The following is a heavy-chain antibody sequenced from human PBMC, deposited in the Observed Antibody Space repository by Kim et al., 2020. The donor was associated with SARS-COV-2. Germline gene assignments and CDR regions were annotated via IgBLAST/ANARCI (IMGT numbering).Heavy chain of an antibody. V-gene: IGHV3-30*04. J-gene: IGHJ1*01. CDR1: GFDFKKYI. Sequence: GGSLRLSCAASGFDFKKYIMQWVRQAAGKGLEWVAVISPDGNQRHYADSVKGRITVTRDNDRNTLELQMTRLRVKDAAVYFCARVGDTWGKGTLVMVSS. CDR3: ARVGDT. CDR2: ISPDGNQR.